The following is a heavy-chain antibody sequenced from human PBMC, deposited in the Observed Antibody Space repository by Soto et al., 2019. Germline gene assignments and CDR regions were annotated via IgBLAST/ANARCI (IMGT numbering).Heavy chain of an antibody. D-gene: IGHD6-13*01. CDR2: MNPTSGNT. V-gene: IGHV1-8*01. CDR3: ARWLQNPAAGPNFDY. CDR1: GYTLTNYD. J-gene: IGHJ4*02. Sequence: QVQLVQSGAEVKKPGASVRISCKTSGYTLTNYDINWVRQATGQGLEWMGWMNPTSGNTGYTQKFQGRISMTRDTSITTAYMELSNLRSDDSAIYYCARWLQNPAAGPNFDYWGQGTLVTVSS.